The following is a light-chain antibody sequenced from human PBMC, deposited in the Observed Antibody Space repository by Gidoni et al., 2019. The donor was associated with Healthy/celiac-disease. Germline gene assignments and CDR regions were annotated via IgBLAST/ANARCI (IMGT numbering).Light chain of an antibody. CDR2: GAF. CDR3: QQYNDWPYT. CDR1: QSVSTN. Sequence: EIVMTQSPVTLSVSPGERATLSCRASQSVSTNLAWYQQKPGQAPRPLIYGAFTRATGFPARFSGSGSGTEFTLTISSLQSEDFAVYYCQQYNDWPYTFGLGTKLEIK. V-gene: IGKV3-15*01. J-gene: IGKJ2*01.